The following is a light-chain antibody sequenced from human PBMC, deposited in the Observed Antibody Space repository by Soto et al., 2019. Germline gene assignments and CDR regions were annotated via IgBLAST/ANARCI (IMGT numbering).Light chain of an antibody. V-gene: IGLV4-60*03. Sequence: QSVLTQSSSASASLGSSVKLTCTLSSGHSSYIIAWHQQQPGKAPRYLMKLEGSGSYNKGSGVPDRFSGSSSGADRYLTISNLQSEDEADYYCVTWDSNTHGVFGTGTKLTVL. CDR1: SGHSSYI. CDR3: VTWDSNTHGV. CDR2: LEGSGSY. J-gene: IGLJ1*01.